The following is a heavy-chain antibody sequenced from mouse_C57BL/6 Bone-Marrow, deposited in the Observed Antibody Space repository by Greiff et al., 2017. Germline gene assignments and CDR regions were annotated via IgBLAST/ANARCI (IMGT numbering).Heavy chain of an antibody. Sequence: QVQLQQPGAELVKPGASVKVSCKASGYTFTSYWMHWVKQRPGQGLEWIGRIHPSDSDTNYNQKFKGKATLTVDKSSSTAYMQLSSLTSEDAAVYYCAAITTVVAKKIDYFDYWGQGTTLTVSS. J-gene: IGHJ2*01. CDR2: IHPSDSDT. D-gene: IGHD1-1*01. V-gene: IGHV1-74*01. CDR1: GYTFTSYW. CDR3: AAITTVVAKKIDYFDY.